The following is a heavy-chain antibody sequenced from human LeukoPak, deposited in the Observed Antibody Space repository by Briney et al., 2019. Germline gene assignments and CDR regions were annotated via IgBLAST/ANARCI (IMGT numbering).Heavy chain of an antibody. D-gene: IGHD2-15*01. J-gene: IGHJ4*02. CDR3: AKDRSGVVVAATNY. CDR1: GFIFSSYA. V-gene: IGHV3-23*01. CDR2: TSGGGDNA. Sequence: PGGSLRLSCAASGFIFSSYAMSWVRQAPGKGLEWVSATSGGGDNAYYVDSVKGRFTISRDNSKNTLYLQMNSLRADDTAVYYCAKDRSGVVVAATNYWGQGTLVTVSS.